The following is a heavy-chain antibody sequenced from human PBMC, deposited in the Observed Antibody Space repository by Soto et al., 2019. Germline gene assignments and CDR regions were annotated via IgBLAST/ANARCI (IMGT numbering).Heavy chain of an antibody. V-gene: IGHV4-30-4*01. D-gene: IGHD2-2*01. J-gene: IGHJ6*02. Sequence: QVQLQESGPGLVKPSQTLSLTCTVSGGSISSGDYYWSWIRQPPGKGLEWIGYIYYSGSTYYNPSLKSRVTISVDTSKTQFSLQLSSVTAADTAVYYCASGVLVPAAMPYYYYGMDVWGQGTTVTVSS. CDR2: IYYSGST. CDR3: ASGVLVPAAMPYYYYGMDV. CDR1: GGSISSGDYY.